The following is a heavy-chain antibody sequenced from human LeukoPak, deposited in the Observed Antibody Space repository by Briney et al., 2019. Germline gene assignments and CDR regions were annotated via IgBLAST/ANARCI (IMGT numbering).Heavy chain of an antibody. Sequence: PSETLSLTCAVYGGSFSGYYWSWIRQPPGKGLEWIGEINHSGSTNYNPSLKSRVTISVDKSKNQFSLKLSSVTAADTAVYYCARDLGIAVAGTDYWGQGTLVTVSS. J-gene: IGHJ4*02. D-gene: IGHD6-19*01. CDR1: GGSFSGYY. CDR3: ARDLGIAVAGTDY. CDR2: INHSGST. V-gene: IGHV4-34*01.